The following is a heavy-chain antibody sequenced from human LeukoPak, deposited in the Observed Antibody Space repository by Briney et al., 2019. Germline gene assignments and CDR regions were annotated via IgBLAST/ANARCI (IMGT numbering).Heavy chain of an antibody. CDR3: SRAADVVLVPPSDD. J-gene: IGHJ4*02. CDR1: GYTFTGYY. D-gene: IGHD2-8*02. CDR2: INPNSGDT. Sequence: ASVKVSRKASGYTFTGYYMHWVRQAPGQGLEWMGWINPNSGDTNYAQKFKGRVAMTRDTSISAAYMELSSLRFDDTAVYYCSRAADVVLVPPSDDWGQGTLVTVSS. V-gene: IGHV1-2*02.